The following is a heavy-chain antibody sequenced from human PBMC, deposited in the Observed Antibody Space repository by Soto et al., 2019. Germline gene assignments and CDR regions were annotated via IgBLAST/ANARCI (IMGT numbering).Heavy chain of an antibody. CDR2: VNPNSGDT. CDR3: ARVSFLAPVTGAEIFDF. V-gene: IGHV1-8*01. D-gene: IGHD2-21*02. J-gene: IGHJ3*01. Sequence: QVQLVQSGAEVKKPGASVKVSCKASGYSFTSYDMNWVRQAPGQGLEWMGWVNPNSGDTDYAQKFQDSVTMTTATSIRTAYMELSSLRSEDTAVYYCARVSFLAPVTGAEIFDFWGQGTMVTVSS. CDR1: GYSFTSYD.